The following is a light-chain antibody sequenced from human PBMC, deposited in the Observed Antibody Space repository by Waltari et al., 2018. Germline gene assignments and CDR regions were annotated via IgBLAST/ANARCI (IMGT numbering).Light chain of an antibody. CDR2: KAS. V-gene: IGKV1-5*03. CDR3: QQYYNYWT. CDR1: QSINAW. J-gene: IGKJ1*01. Sequence: DIQMTQSPSTLSASVGDRVTITRRASQSINAWLAWYQQKPGKAPKLLIYKASNLESGVPSRFSGSGSGTEFTLTISSLQPGDFATYYCQQYYNYWTFGQGTKVEIK.